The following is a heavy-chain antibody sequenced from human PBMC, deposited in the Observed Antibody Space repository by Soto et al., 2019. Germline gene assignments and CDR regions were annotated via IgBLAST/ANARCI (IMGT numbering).Heavy chain of an antibody. J-gene: IGHJ4*02. Sequence: GSGPTLVNPTETLTLTCTVSGFSLSNARMGVGWIRQPPGKALEWLAHIFSNDEKSYSTSLKSRLTISKDTSKSQVVLTMTNMDPVDTATYYCARIITGTTLPLDYWGQGTLVTVSS. D-gene: IGHD1-7*01. CDR3: ARIITGTTLPLDY. CDR2: IFSNDEK. V-gene: IGHV2-26*01. CDR1: GFSLSNARMG.